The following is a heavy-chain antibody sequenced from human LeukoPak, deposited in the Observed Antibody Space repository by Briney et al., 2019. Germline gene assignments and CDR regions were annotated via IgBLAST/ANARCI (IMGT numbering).Heavy chain of an antibody. Sequence: GGSLRLSRAASGFTFSSYGMHWVRQAPGKGLEWVAVIWYDGSNKYYADSVKGRFTISRDNAKSSLSLQMSSLRVEDTAVYYCARWGVNAGLDYWGQGTLVTVSS. V-gene: IGHV3-33*01. J-gene: IGHJ4*02. D-gene: IGHD3-10*01. CDR3: ARWGVNAGLDY. CDR1: GFTFSSYG. CDR2: IWYDGSNK.